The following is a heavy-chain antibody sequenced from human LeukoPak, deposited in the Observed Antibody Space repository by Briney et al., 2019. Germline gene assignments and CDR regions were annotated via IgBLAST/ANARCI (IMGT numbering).Heavy chain of an antibody. CDR2: INPNSGNT. Sequence: ASVKVSCKASGYTFTRYDINWVRQATGHGLEWMGWINPNSGNTDYAQKFQGRVTITRDTSISTAYMELSSLRSEDTAVYYCARGVGHRGQEHSYVYYFDYWGQGPLVTVSS. J-gene: IGHJ4*02. CDR1: GYTFTRYD. D-gene: IGHD5-18*01. CDR3: ARGVGHRGQEHSYVYYFDY. V-gene: IGHV1-8*01.